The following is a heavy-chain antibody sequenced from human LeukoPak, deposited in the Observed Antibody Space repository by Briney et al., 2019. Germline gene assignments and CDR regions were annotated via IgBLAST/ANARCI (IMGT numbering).Heavy chain of an antibody. CDR3: AREVQRPNFFDY. V-gene: IGHV3-30*03. CDR2: ISHDGTTK. Sequence: PGGSLRLSCAASGFTFSSYSMNWVRQAPGKGLEWVAVISHDGTTKYYTDSVKGRFTISRDNSRNTLYLQMNSLRAEDTAVFYCAREVQRPNFFDYWGQGTLVTVSS. CDR1: GFTFSSYS. J-gene: IGHJ4*02. D-gene: IGHD1-1*01.